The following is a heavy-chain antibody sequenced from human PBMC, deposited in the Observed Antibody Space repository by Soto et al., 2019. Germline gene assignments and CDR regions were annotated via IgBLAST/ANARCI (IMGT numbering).Heavy chain of an antibody. Sequence: PGGSLRLSCAAPGFIFSSYSMNWVRQAPGKGLEWVAIISYDGSNEYYADSVKGRFTISRDNAKNSMYLQMSSLRAEDTAVYYCARDFIAASYYYYMDVWGKGTTVTVSS. J-gene: IGHJ6*03. D-gene: IGHD6-13*01. CDR1: GFIFSSYS. CDR2: ISYDGSNE. V-gene: IGHV3-30*03. CDR3: ARDFIAASYYYYMDV.